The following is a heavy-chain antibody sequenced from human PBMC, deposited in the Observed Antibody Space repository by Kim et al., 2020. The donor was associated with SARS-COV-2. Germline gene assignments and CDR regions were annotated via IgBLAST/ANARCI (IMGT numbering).Heavy chain of an antibody. Sequence: SETLSLTCSVSGGSISSGGYFWSWIRQSAGKGLEWIGRIYATGSTNYNPSLKTRVTISVDTSENQFSLNLSSVTAADTAVCYCARGRVPTFFSSTNYFDYWGQGTLVTVSS. V-gene: IGHV4-61*02. CDR2: IYATGST. CDR3: ARGRVPTFFSSTNYFDY. J-gene: IGHJ4*02. CDR1: GGSISSGGYF. D-gene: IGHD3-3*01.